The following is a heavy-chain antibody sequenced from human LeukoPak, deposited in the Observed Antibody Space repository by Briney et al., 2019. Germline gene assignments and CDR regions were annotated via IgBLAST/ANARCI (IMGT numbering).Heavy chain of an antibody. CDR2: INHSGST. Sequence: SETLSLTCAVYGGSFSGYYWSWIRQPPGKGLDWIGEINHSGSTNYNPSLKIRATISVDTSKNQFSLKLSSVTAADTAVYYCERHQGWEQWLVGRYYFDYWGQGTLVTVSS. D-gene: IGHD6-19*01. J-gene: IGHJ4*02. CDR1: GGSFSGYY. CDR3: ERHQGWEQWLVGRYYFDY. V-gene: IGHV4-34*01.